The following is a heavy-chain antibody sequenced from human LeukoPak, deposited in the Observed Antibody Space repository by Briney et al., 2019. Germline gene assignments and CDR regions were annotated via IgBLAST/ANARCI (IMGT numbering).Heavy chain of an antibody. CDR1: GGSISSSTYS. J-gene: IGHJ4*02. D-gene: IGHD5-24*01. CDR3: ARHSLNNYGSYY. CDR2: IHYDGNT. V-gene: IGHV4-39*01. Sequence: SETLSLTCTISGGSISSSTYSWTWIRQPPGKGLEWIGSIHYDGNTYYKPSLKSRVTISVDTSKIQFSLRLSSATAADMATYYCARHSLNNYGSYYWGQGTQVTVSS.